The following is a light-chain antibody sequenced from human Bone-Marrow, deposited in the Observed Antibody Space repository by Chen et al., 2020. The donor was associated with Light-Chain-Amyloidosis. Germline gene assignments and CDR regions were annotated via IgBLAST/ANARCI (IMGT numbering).Light chain of an antibody. CDR2: DDS. CDR3: RVWDGGGDRPV. J-gene: IGLJ3*02. V-gene: IGLV3-21*02. CDR1: NIGSTS. Sequence: SYVLTQPSSVSAAPGQTATIACGGNNIGSTSVHWYQQTPGLAPLLVVYDDSDRPSGIPERLSGSNCGNTATLTISRGEAGDEADYCCRVWDGGGDRPVVGGGTKLAVL.